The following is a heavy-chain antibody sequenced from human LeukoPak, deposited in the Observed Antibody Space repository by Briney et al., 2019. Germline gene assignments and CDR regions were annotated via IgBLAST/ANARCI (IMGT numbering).Heavy chain of an antibody. Sequence: GGSLRLSCAPSGFTFSSYGVLCVPDAPDGGREGVAYIRHDGSNNYYADAVKGRFTISRDNSKNTLYLQMNSLRAEDTAVYYCAKDGKAYSSGWYVEYGFDYWGQGTLVTVSS. V-gene: IGHV3-30*02. CDR1: GFTFSSYG. D-gene: IGHD6-19*01. CDR3: AKDGKAYSSGWYVEYGFDY. CDR2: IRHDGSNN. J-gene: IGHJ4*02.